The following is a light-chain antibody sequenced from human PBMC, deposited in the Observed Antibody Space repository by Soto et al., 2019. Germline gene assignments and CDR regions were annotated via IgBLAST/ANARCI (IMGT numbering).Light chain of an antibody. CDR3: QQYANWPLT. V-gene: IGKV3-15*01. CDR2: KTS. CDR1: QSVGTN. Sequence: EVVMTQSPATVSVSPGERTSLSCRASQSVGTNLGWYQQKPGQAPRLLISKTSIRATGVPARFSGSESGTEFTLTISSLQSVDFAVYYCQQYANWPLTFGGGTKV. J-gene: IGKJ4*01.